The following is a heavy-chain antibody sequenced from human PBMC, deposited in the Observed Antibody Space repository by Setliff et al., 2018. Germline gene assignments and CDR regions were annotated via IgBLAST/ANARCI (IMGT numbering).Heavy chain of an antibody. CDR3: ARHEDRNKCTSSSCYRENDAFDV. V-gene: IGHV5-51*01. D-gene: IGHD2-2*01. J-gene: IGHJ3*01. CDR1: GYILTNYW. Sequence: GESLKISCKASGYILTNYWIGWVRQMPGKGLEWMGVIYPGDSDTRYSPSFQGQVTISAAKSINTAYLQWSILKASETAIYYCARHEDRNKCTSSSCYRENDAFDVWGQGAMVTVSS. CDR2: IYPGDSDT.